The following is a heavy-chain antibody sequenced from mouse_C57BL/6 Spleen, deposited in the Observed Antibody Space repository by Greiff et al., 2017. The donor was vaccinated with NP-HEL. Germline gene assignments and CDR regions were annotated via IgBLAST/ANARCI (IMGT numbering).Heavy chain of an antibody. CDR3: ARIRLRRDYYAMDY. J-gene: IGHJ4*01. CDR1: GYAFSSYW. D-gene: IGHD2-4*01. V-gene: IGHV1-80*01. Sequence: VQLQQSGAELVKPGASVKISCKASGYAFSSYWMNWVKQRPGKGLEWIGQIYPGDGDTNYNGKFKGKATLTADKSSNTAYMQLSSLTSEDSAVYFCARIRLRRDYYAMDYWGQGTSVTVSS. CDR2: IYPGDGDT.